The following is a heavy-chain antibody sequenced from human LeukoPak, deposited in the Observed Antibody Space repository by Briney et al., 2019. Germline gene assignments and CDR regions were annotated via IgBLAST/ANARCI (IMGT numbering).Heavy chain of an antibody. V-gene: IGHV5-51*01. J-gene: IGHJ4*02. CDR1: GYSFTSYW. Sequence: GESLKISCKGSGYSFTSYWIGWVRQMPGKGLEWMGIIYSGDSDTRYSPSFQGQVTISADKSISTAYLQWSSLKASGTAMYYCARLDTIFGVVRLFDYWGQGTLVTVSS. CDR3: ARLDTIFGVVRLFDY. CDR2: IYSGDSDT. D-gene: IGHD3-3*01.